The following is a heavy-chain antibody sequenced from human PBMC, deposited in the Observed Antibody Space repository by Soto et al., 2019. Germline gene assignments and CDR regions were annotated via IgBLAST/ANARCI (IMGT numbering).Heavy chain of an antibody. CDR3: ATGRSEVVPGAMDT. CDR2: IYPSVST. D-gene: IGHD2-2*01. Sequence: SETLSLTCTVSGGSFSSYYCNWVRNSAGKGLEWIGRIYPSVSTTYNPSLKSRLTMSVDTSKNQFSLRLTSMTAADTAVYYCATGRSEVVPGAMDTWGQGTLVTVSS. J-gene: IGHJ5*02. V-gene: IGHV4-4*07. CDR1: GGSFSSYY.